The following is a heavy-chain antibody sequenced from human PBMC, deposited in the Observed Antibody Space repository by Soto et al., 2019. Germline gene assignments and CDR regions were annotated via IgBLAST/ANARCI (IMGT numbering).Heavy chain of an antibody. CDR2: ISSSSSYI. J-gene: IGHJ4*02. D-gene: IGHD3-22*01. Sequence: GGPLRLSCAASGFTFSSYSMNWVRQAHGKGLEWVSSISSSSSYIYYADSVKGRFTISRDNAKNSLYLQMKSLRAEDTAVYYCARDFRKYYYDSSGYSPDYWGQGTLVTVSS. V-gene: IGHV3-21*01. CDR1: GFTFSSYS. CDR3: ARDFRKYYYDSSGYSPDY.